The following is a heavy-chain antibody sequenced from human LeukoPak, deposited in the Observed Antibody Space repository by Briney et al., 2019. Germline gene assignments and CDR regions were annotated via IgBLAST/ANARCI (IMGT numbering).Heavy chain of an antibody. J-gene: IGHJ4*02. Sequence: GASVKVSCKASGYTFTGYYMHWVRQAPGQGLEWMGWINPNSGGTNYAQKFQGRVTMTRDTSISTAYMELSRLRSDDTAVYYCARDAQDYGSVASVKGNWGQGTLVTVSS. D-gene: IGHD3-10*01. V-gene: IGHV1-2*02. CDR2: INPNSGGT. CDR1: GYTFTGYY. CDR3: ARDAQDYGSVASVKGN.